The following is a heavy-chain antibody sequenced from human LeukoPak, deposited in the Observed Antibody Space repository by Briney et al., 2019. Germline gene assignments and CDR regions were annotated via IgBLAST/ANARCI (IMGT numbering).Heavy chain of an antibody. Sequence: GSLRLSCAASGFTFSSSAMSWVRQPPGKGLEWIGEIYHSGSTNYNPSLKSRVTISVDKSKNQFSLKLSSVTAADTAVYYCARGRLLLPLDYWGQGTLVTVSS. V-gene: IGHV4-4*02. CDR2: IYHSGST. CDR3: ARGRLLLPLDY. D-gene: IGHD3-22*01. J-gene: IGHJ4*02. CDR1: GFTFSSSA.